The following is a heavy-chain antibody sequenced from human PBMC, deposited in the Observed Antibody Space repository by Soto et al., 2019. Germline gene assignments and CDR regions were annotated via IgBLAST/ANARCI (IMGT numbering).Heavy chain of an antibody. CDR3: ARADCTNGVCYDYYFDY. Sequence: ASVKVSCKASGYTFTSYGISWVRQAPGQGLEWMGGISAIIGTANYAQKFQGRVTMTTDKSTSTAYMELSSLRSEDTAVYYCARADCTNGVCYDYYFDYWGQGTLVTVSS. CDR2: ISAIIGTA. D-gene: IGHD2-8*01. CDR1: GYTFTSYG. J-gene: IGHJ4*02. V-gene: IGHV1-18*01.